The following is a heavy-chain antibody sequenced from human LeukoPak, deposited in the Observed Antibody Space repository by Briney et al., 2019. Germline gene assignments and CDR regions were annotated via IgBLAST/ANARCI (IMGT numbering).Heavy chain of an antibody. CDR1: GFTFSNYA. D-gene: IGHD3-9*01. V-gene: IGHV3-23*01. CDR2: ITGSGGNT. Sequence: GASLRLSCAASGFTFSNYAMSWVRQAPGKGLEWVSAITGSGGNTYYADSVKGRFAISRDNSKNTVFLQMNSLRAEDTAVYYCAKWGDYDVLTGYYVSDYWGQGTLVTVSS. J-gene: IGHJ4*02. CDR3: AKWGDYDVLTGYYVSDY.